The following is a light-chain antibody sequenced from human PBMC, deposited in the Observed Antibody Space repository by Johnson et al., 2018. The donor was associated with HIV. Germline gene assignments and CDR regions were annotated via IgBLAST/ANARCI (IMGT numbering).Light chain of an antibody. V-gene: IGLV1-51*02. Sequence: QSVLTQPPSVSAAPGQKVTISCSGSSSNIGNNYVSWYQQLPGTAPKLLIYENNKRPSGIPDRFSGSKSGTSATLGITGLQTWDEADYYCGTWDTTLSAPDVCGTGTKVTVL. J-gene: IGLJ1*01. CDR1: SSNIGNNY. CDR2: ENN. CDR3: GTWDTTLSAPDV.